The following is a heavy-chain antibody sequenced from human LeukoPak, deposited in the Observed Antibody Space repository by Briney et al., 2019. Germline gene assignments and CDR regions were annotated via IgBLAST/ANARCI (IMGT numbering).Heavy chain of an antibody. CDR1: GFTFSSYS. D-gene: IGHD5-18*01. Sequence: GGSLRLSCAASGFTFSSYSMNWVRQAPGKGLEWVSSISSSSSYIYYADSVKGRFTISRDNAKNSLYLQMNSLRAEDTAVYYCARDPIKAMALWYYYYMDVWGKGTTVTVSS. J-gene: IGHJ6*03. CDR2: ISSSSSYI. CDR3: ARDPIKAMALWYYYYMDV. V-gene: IGHV3-21*01.